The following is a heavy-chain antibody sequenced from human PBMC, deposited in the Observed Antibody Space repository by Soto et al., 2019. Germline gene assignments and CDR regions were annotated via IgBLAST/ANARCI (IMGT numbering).Heavy chain of an antibody. CDR3: ARAYMVRCPVSFDI. D-gene: IGHD3-10*01. CDR1: GGSISSGGYY. J-gene: IGHJ3*02. V-gene: IGHV4-31*03. CDR2: IYYSGST. Sequence: PSESLSLRCTVSGGSISSGGYYWSWIRKHPGKGLEWIGYIYYSGSTYYNPSLKSRVTISVDTSKNQFSLKLSSVTAADTAVYYCARAYMVRCPVSFDIWGQGTMVTVSS.